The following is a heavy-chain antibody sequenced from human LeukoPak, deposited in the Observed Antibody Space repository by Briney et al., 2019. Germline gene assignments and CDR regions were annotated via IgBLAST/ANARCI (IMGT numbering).Heavy chain of an antibody. CDR3: ASSYYDILTGQNWFDP. V-gene: IGHV1-18*01. CDR2: ISAYNGNT. J-gene: IGHJ5*02. CDR1: GYTFTSYG. Sequence: EASVKVSCKASGYTFTSYGISWVRQAPGQGLEWMGWISAYNGNTNYAQKLQGRVTMTTDTSTSTAYMELRSLRSDDTAVYYCASSYYDILTGQNWFDPWGQGTLVTVSS. D-gene: IGHD3-9*01.